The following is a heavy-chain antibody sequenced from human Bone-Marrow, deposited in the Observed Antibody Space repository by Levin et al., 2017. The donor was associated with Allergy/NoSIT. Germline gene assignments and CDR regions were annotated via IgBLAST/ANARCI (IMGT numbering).Heavy chain of an antibody. CDR1: GGTFSSYA. J-gene: IGHJ6*03. Sequence: SVKVSCKASGGTFSSYAISWVRQAPGQGLEWMGGIIPIFGTANYAQKFQGRVTITADKSTSTAYMELSSLRSEDTAVYYCARGPLNYIVVVPAAMGYYYYYMDGWGKGTTVTVSS. D-gene: IGHD2-2*01. CDR3: ARGPLNYIVVVPAAMGYYYYYMDG. V-gene: IGHV1-69*06. CDR2: IIPIFGTA.